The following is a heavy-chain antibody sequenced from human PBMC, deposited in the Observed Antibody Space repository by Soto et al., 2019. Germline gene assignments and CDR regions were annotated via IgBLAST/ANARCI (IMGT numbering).Heavy chain of an antibody. CDR3: ARHSSISTGYYFDY. J-gene: IGHJ4*02. Sequence: SETLSLTCTVSGGSISSSSYYWGWIRQPPGKGLEWIGSIYYSGSTYYNPSLKSRVTISVDTSKNQFSLKLNSVTAADTAVYYCARHSSISTGYYFDYWGQGTLVTVSS. CDR2: IYYSGST. V-gene: IGHV4-39*01. CDR1: GGSISSSSYY.